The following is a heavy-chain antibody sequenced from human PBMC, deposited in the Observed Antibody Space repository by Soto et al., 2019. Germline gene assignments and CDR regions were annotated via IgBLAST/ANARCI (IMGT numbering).Heavy chain of an antibody. D-gene: IGHD5-12*01. J-gene: IGHJ5*02. Sequence: EVQLVESGGGLVNPGVSLKLSCISSGFTFNSYAINWVRQTPGKGLEWLSDISDSGSTLHYADSVKGRFTISSDNAKNSLYLQMNSLRDDDTAVYYCTGDGSWGQGSLVTVSS. CDR3: TGDGS. V-gene: IGHV3-48*03. CDR1: GFTFNSYA. CDR2: ISDSGSTL.